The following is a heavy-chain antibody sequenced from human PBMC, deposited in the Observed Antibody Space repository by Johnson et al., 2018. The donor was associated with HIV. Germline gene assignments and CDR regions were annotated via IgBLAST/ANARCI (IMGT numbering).Heavy chain of an antibody. CDR2: ISYDGSNK. Sequence: QVQLVESGGGVVQPGRSLRLSCAASGFTFSSYAMHWVRQAPGKGLEWVAVISYDGSNKYYADSVKGRFTISRDNAKNTLDLQMNSLRAEDTAVYYCARYSAYHDAFDIWGQGTMVTVSS. D-gene: IGHD2-2*01. CDR1: GFTFSSYA. V-gene: IGHV3-30-3*01. J-gene: IGHJ3*02. CDR3: ARYSAYHDAFDI.